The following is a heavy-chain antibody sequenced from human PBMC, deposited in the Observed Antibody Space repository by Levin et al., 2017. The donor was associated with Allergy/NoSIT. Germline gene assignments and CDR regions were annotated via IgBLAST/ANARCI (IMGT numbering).Heavy chain of an antibody. Sequence: SSQTLSLTCTVSGGSISTGGYYWGWIRQHPGKGLEWIGYIYYSGSTYYNPSLKSRVTISVDTSKNQFSLKLSSVTAADTAVYYCAREVVTSENWFDPWGQGTLVTVSS. J-gene: IGHJ5*02. D-gene: IGHD2-21*02. CDR1: GGSISTGGYY. CDR2: IYYSGST. CDR3: AREVVTSENWFDP. V-gene: IGHV4-31*03.